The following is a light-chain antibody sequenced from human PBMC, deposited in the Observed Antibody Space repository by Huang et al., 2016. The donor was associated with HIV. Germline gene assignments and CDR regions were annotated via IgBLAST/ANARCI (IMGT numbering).Light chain of an antibody. CDR1: QDIDAY. V-gene: IGKV1-27*01. Sequence: DIQMTQSPSSLSASIGDRITISCRASQDIDAYLVWYQHKPGKVPNLLIYAASTLQSGVPSRFSGSGSGTNFTLTIGSLQPEDVGSYYCQKYNDVPRTFGHGTKVEIK. CDR3: QKYNDVPRT. CDR2: AAS. J-gene: IGKJ1*01.